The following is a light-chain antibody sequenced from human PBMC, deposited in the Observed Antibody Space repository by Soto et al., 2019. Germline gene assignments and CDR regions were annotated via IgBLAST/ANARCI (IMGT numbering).Light chain of an antibody. V-gene: IGKV1-9*01. CDR2: AAS. CDR3: QQLNSYPIT. J-gene: IGKJ3*01. CDR1: QGINNY. Sequence: DIQLTQSPSFLSASVGDRVTITCRASQGINNYLGWYQQEPGKAPKLLIYAASTLQSGVPSRFSGSGSGTEFTLTISSLQPEDFATYYCQQLNSYPITFGPGTKVDI.